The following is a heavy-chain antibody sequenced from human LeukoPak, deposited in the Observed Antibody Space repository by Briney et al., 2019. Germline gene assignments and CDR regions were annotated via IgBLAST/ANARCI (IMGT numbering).Heavy chain of an antibody. CDR3: TTDLEWLGELFPSALDI. D-gene: IGHD3-10*01. Sequence: GGSLRLSCAASGFTFSNAWMNWVRQAPGKGLEWVGRIKSKTDGGTTDYAAPVKGRFTISRDDSKNTLYLQMNSLKTEDTAVYYCTTDLEWLGELFPSALDIWGQGTMVTVSS. V-gene: IGHV3-15*07. CDR2: IKSKTDGGTT. CDR1: GFTFSNAW. J-gene: IGHJ3*02.